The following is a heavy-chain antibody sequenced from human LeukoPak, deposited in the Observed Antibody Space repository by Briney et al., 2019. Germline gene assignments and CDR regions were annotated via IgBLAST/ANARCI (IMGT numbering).Heavy chain of an antibody. Sequence: SSETLSLTCTVSGGSISSSNYYWGWIRQPPGKGLEWIGNIYYSGSTYYNPSLKSRVTISVDTSKNQFSLKLSSVTAADTAVYYCARGDTLTIFGVVIIGAFDIWGQGTMVTVSS. J-gene: IGHJ3*02. V-gene: IGHV4-39*07. D-gene: IGHD3-3*01. CDR3: ARGDTLTIFGVVIIGAFDI. CDR1: GGSISSSNYY. CDR2: IYYSGST.